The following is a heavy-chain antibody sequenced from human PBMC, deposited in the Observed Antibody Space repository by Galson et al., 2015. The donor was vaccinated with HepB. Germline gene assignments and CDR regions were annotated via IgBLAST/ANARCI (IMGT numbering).Heavy chain of an antibody. D-gene: IGHD2-2*01. CDR1: GGTFSSYA. CDR3: ARGEVSRDIVVVPASLGGYGMDV. V-gene: IGHV1-69*13. CDR2: IIPIFGTA. J-gene: IGHJ6*02. Sequence: VKVSCKASGGTFSSYAISWVRQAPGQGLEWMGGIIPIFGTANYAQKFQGRVTITADESTSTAYMELSSLRSEDTAVYYCARGEVSRDIVVVPASLGGYGMDVWGQGTTVTVSS.